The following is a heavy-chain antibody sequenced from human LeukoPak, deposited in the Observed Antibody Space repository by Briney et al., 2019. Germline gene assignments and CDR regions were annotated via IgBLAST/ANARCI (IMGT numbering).Heavy chain of an antibody. CDR3: AREGSSYAPSEPFYFDY. CDR2: MNQDGSAK. V-gene: IGHV3-7*01. Sequence: GGSLRLSCAASGFTFSDSWMSWVRQAPGKGLEWVANMNQDGSAKGYVDSVKGRFTISRDNARNSLYLQMSSLRAEDTAVYYCAREGSSYAPSEPFYFDYWGQGTLVTVSS. J-gene: IGHJ4*02. D-gene: IGHD3-10*01. CDR1: GFTFSDSW.